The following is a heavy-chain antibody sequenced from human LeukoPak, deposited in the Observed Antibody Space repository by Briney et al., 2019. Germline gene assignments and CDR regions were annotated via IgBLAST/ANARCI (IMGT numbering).Heavy chain of an antibody. V-gene: IGHV3-30*19. Sequence: GGSLRLSCATSRFSFRSYGMSWVRQAPGKGLEWVAVISYDGSNKYYADSVKGRFTISRDNSKNTLYLQMNSLRAEDTAVYYCARAVTMVRGVDYYYYMDVWGKGTTVTVSS. D-gene: IGHD3-10*01. J-gene: IGHJ6*03. CDR1: RFSFRSYG. CDR2: ISYDGSNK. CDR3: ARAVTMVRGVDYYYYMDV.